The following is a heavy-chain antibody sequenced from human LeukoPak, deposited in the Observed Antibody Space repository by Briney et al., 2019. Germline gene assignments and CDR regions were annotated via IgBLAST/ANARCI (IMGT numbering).Heavy chain of an antibody. V-gene: IGHV4-61*02. J-gene: IGHJ4*02. CDR1: GGSISSGSYY. Sequence: PSQILSLTCTVSGGSISSGSYYWSWIRQPAGKGLEWIGRIYTSGGTNYNPSLKSRVTISVDTSKNQFSLKLSSVTAADTAVYYCARVGQLASYDYWGQGTLVTVSS. D-gene: IGHD6-13*01. CDR2: IYTSGGT. CDR3: ARVGQLASYDY.